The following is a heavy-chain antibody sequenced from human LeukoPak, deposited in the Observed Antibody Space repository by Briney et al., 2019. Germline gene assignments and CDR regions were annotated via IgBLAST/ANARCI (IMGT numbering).Heavy chain of an antibody. J-gene: IGHJ4*02. CDR3: AKDSGSIESGY. Sequence: GGSLRLSCAASGFTFSSYWMSWVRQAPGKGLEWVANIKQDGSEKYYVDSVKGRFTISRDNAKNSLYLQMNSLRAEDTAVYYCAKDSGSIESGYWGQGTLVTVSS. D-gene: IGHD3-10*01. CDR1: GFTFSSYW. V-gene: IGHV3-7*03. CDR2: IKQDGSEK.